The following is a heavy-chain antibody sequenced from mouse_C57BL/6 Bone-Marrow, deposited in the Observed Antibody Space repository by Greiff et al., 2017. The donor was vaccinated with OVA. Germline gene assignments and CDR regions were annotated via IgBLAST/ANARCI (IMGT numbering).Heavy chain of an antibody. CDR3: AISLYYDYDGY. Sequence: VKLQQPGAELVKPGASVKVSCKASGYTFTSYWMHWVKQRPGQGLEWIGRIHPSDSDTNYNQMFKGKATLTVDKSSSTAYMQLSSLTSEDSAVYYCAISLYYDYDGYWGQGTTLTVSS. V-gene: IGHV1-74*01. CDR1: GYTFTSYW. D-gene: IGHD2-4*01. J-gene: IGHJ2*01. CDR2: IHPSDSDT.